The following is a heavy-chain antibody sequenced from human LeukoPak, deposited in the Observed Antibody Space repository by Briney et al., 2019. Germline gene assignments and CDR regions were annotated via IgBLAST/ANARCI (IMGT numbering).Heavy chain of an antibody. CDR2: ISYDGSNK. V-gene: IGHV3-30-3*01. CDR3: AREARWFSYFDL. J-gene: IGHJ2*01. CDR1: GFTFSSYW. D-gene: IGHD3-10*01. Sequence: GGSLRLSCAASGFTFSSYWMSWVRQAPGKGLEWVAVISYDGSNKYYADSVKGRFTISRDNSKNTLYLQMNSLRAEDTAVYYCAREARWFSYFDLWGRGTLVTVSS.